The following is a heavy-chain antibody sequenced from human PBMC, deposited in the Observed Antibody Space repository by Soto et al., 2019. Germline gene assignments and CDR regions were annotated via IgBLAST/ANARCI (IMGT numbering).Heavy chain of an antibody. J-gene: IGHJ4*02. CDR3: AKEKDYDYVWGSYRYTSDY. Sequence: RRLSCAASGFTFSTYDMHWVRQATGKGLEWVSVIGTAADPYYRGSVKGRVTISRENAKDTLYLQMNSLRAEDTAVYYCAKEKDYDYVWGSYRYTSDYWGQGTLVTVSS. CDR1: GFTFSTYD. CDR2: IGTAADP. V-gene: IGHV3-13*05. D-gene: IGHD3-16*02.